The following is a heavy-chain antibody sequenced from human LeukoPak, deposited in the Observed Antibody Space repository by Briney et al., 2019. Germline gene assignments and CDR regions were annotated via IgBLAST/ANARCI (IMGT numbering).Heavy chain of an antibody. CDR3: ARGASDTVTTGVDY. J-gene: IGHJ4*02. CDR1: GFTFSSYS. D-gene: IGHD4-4*01. CDR2: SSSSGSTI. Sequence: GGSLRLSCAASGFTFSSYSMNWVRQAPGKGLEWVSYSSSSGSTISYADSVQGRFTISRDNAKNSLYLQMNSLRAEDTAVYYCARGASDTVTTGVDYWGQGTLVTVSS. V-gene: IGHV3-48*01.